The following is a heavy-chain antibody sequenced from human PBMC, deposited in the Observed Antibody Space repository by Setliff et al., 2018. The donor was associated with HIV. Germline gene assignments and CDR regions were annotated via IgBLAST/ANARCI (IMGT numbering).Heavy chain of an antibody. D-gene: IGHD3-3*01. J-gene: IGHJ3*02. CDR3: ARSKTFYDFWGGYYTHGAFKI. Sequence: SETLSLTCTVSGVSISSTNYYWGWIRQPPGKGLEWIGNFVYTGHTYYNPALKSRLIISVETSKNQFSLNLTSVNAADTAVYYCARSKTFYDFWGGYYTHGAFKIWGLGTMVTVSS. V-gene: IGHV4-39*01. CDR2: FVYTGHT. CDR1: GVSISSTNYY.